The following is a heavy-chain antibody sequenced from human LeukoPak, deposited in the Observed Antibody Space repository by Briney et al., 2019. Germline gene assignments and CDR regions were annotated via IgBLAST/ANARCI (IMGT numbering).Heavy chain of an antibody. D-gene: IGHD5-12*01. CDR3: TRDGGYDSSDAFDI. CDR2: IRSKAYGGTT. Sequence: PGRSLRLSCTASGFTFGDYAMSWFRQAPGKGLEWVGFIRSKAYGGTTEYAASVKGRFTISRDDSKSIAYLQMNSLKSEDTAVYYCTRDGGYDSSDAFDIWGQGTMVTVSS. V-gene: IGHV3-49*03. CDR1: GFTFGDYA. J-gene: IGHJ3*02.